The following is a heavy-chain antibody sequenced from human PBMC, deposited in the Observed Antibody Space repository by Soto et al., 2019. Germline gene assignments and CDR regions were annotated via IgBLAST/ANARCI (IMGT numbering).Heavy chain of an antibody. V-gene: IGHV3-48*04. CDR2: ISSSSSTI. J-gene: IGHJ6*03. Sequence: GGSLRLSCAASGFTFSSYSMNWVRQAPWKGLEWVSYISSSSSTIYYADSVKGRFTISRDNAKNSLYLQMNSLRAEDTAVYYCARDRYYGSGSWYYMDVWGKGTTVTVSS. CDR3: ARDRYYGSGSWYYMDV. CDR1: GFTFSSYS. D-gene: IGHD3-10*01.